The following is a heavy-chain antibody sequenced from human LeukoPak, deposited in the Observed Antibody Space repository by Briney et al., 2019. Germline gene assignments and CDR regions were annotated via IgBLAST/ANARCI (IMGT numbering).Heavy chain of an antibody. CDR2: VSYDGSNR. J-gene: IGHJ5*02. CDR1: GFTFSDYV. Sequence: GGSLRLSCAASGFTFSDYVMHCVRQAPGKGLEWVADVSYDGSNRYYADSVKGRFTISRDNSKNTLYLQMNSLRAEDTGVYYCARGLRVVDLWGQGTLVTVSS. V-gene: IGHV3-30*04. CDR3: ARGLRVVDL. D-gene: IGHD3-22*01.